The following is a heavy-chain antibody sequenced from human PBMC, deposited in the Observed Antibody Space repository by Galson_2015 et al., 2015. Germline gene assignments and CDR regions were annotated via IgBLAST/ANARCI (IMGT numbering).Heavy chain of an antibody. V-gene: IGHV3-74*01. D-gene: IGHD3-16*01. CDR2: INGDGSNT. J-gene: IGHJ6*04. Sequence: SLRLSCAASGFTFSNYWMHWVRQAPGKGLVWVSRINGDGSNTAYADSVRGRFTISRDNAENTLYLQVSSLRAEDTAVYYCARGGGGYYNSMDIWGKGTTVTVSS. CDR3: ARGGGGYYNSMDI. CDR1: GFTFSNYW.